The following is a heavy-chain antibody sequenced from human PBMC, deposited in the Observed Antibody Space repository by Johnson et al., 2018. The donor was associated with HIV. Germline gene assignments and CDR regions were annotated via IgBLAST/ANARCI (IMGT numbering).Heavy chain of an antibody. V-gene: IGHV3-33*06. D-gene: IGHD5-18*01. CDR2: IWYDGSNK. Sequence: VQLVESGGGVVQPGRSLRLSCAASGFTFSSYDMHWVRQAPGKGLEWVAVIWYDGSNKYYADSVKGRFTISRDNSKNTLYLQMNSLRAEDTAVYYCAKDLSGYSYGYGAFDIWGQGTMVTVSS. J-gene: IGHJ3*02. CDR3: AKDLSGYSYGYGAFDI. CDR1: GFTFSSYD.